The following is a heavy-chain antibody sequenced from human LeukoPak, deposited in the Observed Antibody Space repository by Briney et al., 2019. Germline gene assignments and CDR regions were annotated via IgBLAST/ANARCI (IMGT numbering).Heavy chain of an antibody. Sequence: SETLSLTCTVSGYSISSGYYWGWIRQPPGKGLEWIGSIYHSGSTYYNPSLESRVTISVDTSKNQFSLKLSSVTAADTAVYYCARPVGSRNYYGVFDYWGQGTLVTVSS. V-gene: IGHV4-38-2*02. D-gene: IGHD1-26*01. J-gene: IGHJ4*02. CDR1: GYSISSGYY. CDR2: IYHSGST. CDR3: ARPVGSRNYYGVFDY.